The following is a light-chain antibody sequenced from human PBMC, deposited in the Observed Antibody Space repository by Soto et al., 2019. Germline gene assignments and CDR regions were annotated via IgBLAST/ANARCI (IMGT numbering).Light chain of an antibody. J-gene: IGKJ5*01. CDR2: DAY. V-gene: IGKV3-11*01. CDR3: QQRHMWPIT. Sequence: EVVLTQSPVTLSLSPGERATLSCRASQSFRGLLAWYQQKPGQAPRLLIYDAYNRATGIPHRFSGSGSGTDFTLTIXXXXXKDSAVYYCQQRHMWPITFGQG. CDR1: QSFRGL.